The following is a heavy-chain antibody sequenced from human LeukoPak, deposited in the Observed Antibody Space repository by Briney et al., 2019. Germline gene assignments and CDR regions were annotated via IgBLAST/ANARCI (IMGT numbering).Heavy chain of an antibody. CDR2: IIPIFGTA. D-gene: IGHD1-26*01. CDR1: GGTFSSYA. CDR3: ARGGPGAEILGFFNHGTFFDY. J-gene: IGHJ4*02. Sequence: ASVKVSCKASGGTFSSYAISWVRQAPGQGLEWMGGIIPIFGTANYAQKFQGRVTITADESTSTAYMELSSLRSDDTAVYYCARGGPGAEILGFFNHGTFFDYWGQGALVTVSS. V-gene: IGHV1-69*13.